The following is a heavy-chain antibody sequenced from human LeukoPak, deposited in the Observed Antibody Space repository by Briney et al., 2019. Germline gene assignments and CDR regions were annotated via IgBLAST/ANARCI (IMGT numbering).Heavy chain of an antibody. CDR3: ARDLFSSYYFDY. V-gene: IGHV1-2*06. J-gene: IGHJ4*02. CDR2: INPNSGGT. Sequence: ASVKVSCKASGYTFTGYYMHWVRQAPGRGLEWMGRINPNSGGTNYAQKFQGRVTMTRDTSISAAYMELSSLRSDDTAVYYCARDLFSSYYFDYWGQGTLVTVSS. D-gene: IGHD2/OR15-2a*01. CDR1: GYTFTGYY.